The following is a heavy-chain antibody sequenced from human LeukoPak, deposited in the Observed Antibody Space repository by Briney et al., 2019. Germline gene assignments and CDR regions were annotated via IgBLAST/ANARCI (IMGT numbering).Heavy chain of an antibody. CDR3: ARGYDFGSGSFFDY. CDR2: ISTSSSYI. Sequence: PGGSLRLSCAASGFTFSSYAMNWVRQAPGKGLEWVSSISTSSSYIYYADSVKGRSTIAGDNAKNSLYLQMDSLRAEDTAVYYCARGYDFGSGSFFDYWGQGTLVTVSS. J-gene: IGHJ4*02. D-gene: IGHD3-10*01. V-gene: IGHV3-21*01. CDR1: GFTFSSYA.